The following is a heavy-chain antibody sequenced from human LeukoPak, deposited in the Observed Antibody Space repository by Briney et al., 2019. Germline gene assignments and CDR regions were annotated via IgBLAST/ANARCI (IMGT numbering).Heavy chain of an antibody. CDR3: ARDYSRDSNYTPIHS. V-gene: IGHV3-48*01. Sequence: PGRSLRLSCAASGFTFSSYSMNWVRQAPGKGLEWVSYISSSSSTIYYADSVKGRFTISRDNAKNSLYLQMNSLRAEDTAVYYCARDYSRDSNYTPIHSWGQGTLVTVSS. D-gene: IGHD4-11*01. CDR2: ISSSSSTI. CDR1: GFTFSSYS. J-gene: IGHJ4*02.